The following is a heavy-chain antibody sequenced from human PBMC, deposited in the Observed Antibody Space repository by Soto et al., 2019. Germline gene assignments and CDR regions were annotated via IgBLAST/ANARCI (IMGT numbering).Heavy chain of an antibody. D-gene: IGHD3-10*01. V-gene: IGHV1-8*01. CDR1: GNTFTSYD. CDR2: INPNSGNI. CDR3: ARGRASGSYYLLDY. Sequence: QVQLVQSGAEVKKPGASVKVSCKASGNTFTSYDINWVRQATGHGLEWMGWINPNSGNIGYARKFQGRVTMTRDTAIRTAYMEVSRLRSDDTAVYYCARGRASGSYYLLDYWGQGTLVTVSS. J-gene: IGHJ4*02.